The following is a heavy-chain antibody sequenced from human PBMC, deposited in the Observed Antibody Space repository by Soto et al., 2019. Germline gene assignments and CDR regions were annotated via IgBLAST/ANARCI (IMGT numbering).Heavy chain of an antibody. CDR3: ARHGYNYGGGYFDY. Sequence: EVQLVESVGCLVQPGGSLRLSCAASGVTVSSNYMSWVRQAPGKGLEWVSVIYSGGSTYYADSVKGRFTISRDNSKNTLSLQMNSLRAEDTAVYYCARHGYNYGGGYFDYWGQGTLVTVSS. D-gene: IGHD5-18*01. J-gene: IGHJ4*02. CDR2: IYSGGST. V-gene: IGHV3-66*04. CDR1: GVTVSSNY.